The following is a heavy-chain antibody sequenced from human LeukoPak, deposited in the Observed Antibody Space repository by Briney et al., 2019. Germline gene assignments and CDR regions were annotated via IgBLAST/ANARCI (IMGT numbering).Heavy chain of an antibody. V-gene: IGHV3-23*01. CDR2: ISGSGGST. Sequence: GGSLRLSCIGTGFTFSNVAMGWVRQAPGKGLEWVSGISGSGGSTYYADSVKGRFTISRDNSKNTLYLQINSLRVEDTAVYYCAKDRGRTWVQVANWRRGT. CDR3: AKDRGRTWVQVAN. CDR1: GFTFSNVA. D-gene: IGHD2-15*01. J-gene: IGHJ4*02.